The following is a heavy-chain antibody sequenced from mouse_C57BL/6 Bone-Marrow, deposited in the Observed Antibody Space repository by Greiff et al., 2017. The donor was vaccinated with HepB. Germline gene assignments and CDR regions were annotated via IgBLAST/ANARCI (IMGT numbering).Heavy chain of an antibody. Sequence: EVQRVESGGGLVKPGGSLKLSCAASGFTFSSYAMSWVRQTPEKRLEWVATISDGGSYTYYPANVKGRFTISRDNAKNTLYLQMRHLKSEDTAMYYCARDRRLLRSWYFDVWGTGTTVTVSS. CDR3: ARDRRLLRSWYFDV. CDR2: ISDGGSYT. V-gene: IGHV5-4*01. CDR1: GFTFSSYA. D-gene: IGHD1-1*01. J-gene: IGHJ1*03.